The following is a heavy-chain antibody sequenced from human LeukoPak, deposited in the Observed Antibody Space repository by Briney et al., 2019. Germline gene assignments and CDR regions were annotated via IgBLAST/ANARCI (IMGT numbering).Heavy chain of an antibody. V-gene: IGHV3-21*01. Sequence: GGSLRLSCAASGFTFSIYSMDWVRQAPGKGLEWVSSISSSGSYIYYADSLKGRFTISRDNAKNSLYLQMNSLRAEDTAVYYCAREDASSWDYWGQGILATVSS. CDR2: ISSSGSYI. CDR1: GFTFSIYS. J-gene: IGHJ4*02. D-gene: IGHD6-13*01. CDR3: AREDASSWDY.